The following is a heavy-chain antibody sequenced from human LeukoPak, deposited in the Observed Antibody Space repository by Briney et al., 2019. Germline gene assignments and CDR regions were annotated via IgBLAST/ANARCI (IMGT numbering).Heavy chain of an antibody. Sequence: ASVKVSCKASGYTFTAYYMHWVRQAPGQGLEWMGWINPSSGGTYYAQKFQGRFTMTRDTSISTAYMELNRLRSDDTAVYYCARGRIVGATTFEDWGQGTLVSVSS. D-gene: IGHD1-26*01. CDR3: ARGRIVGATTFED. CDR1: GYTFTAYY. V-gene: IGHV1-2*02. J-gene: IGHJ4*02. CDR2: INPSSGGT.